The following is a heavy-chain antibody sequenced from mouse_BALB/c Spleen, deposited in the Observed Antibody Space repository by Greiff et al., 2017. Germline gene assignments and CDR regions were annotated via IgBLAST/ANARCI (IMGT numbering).Heavy chain of an antibody. CDR3: ARSDYYGSSYGY. CDR1: GYSFTGYY. D-gene: IGHD1-1*01. CDR2: INPYNGAT. V-gene: IGHV1-31*01. J-gene: IGHJ2*01. Sequence: VHVKQSGPELVKPGASVKISCKASGYSFTGYYMHWVKQSHVKSLEWIGRINPYNGATSYNQNFKDKASLTVDKSSSTAYMELHSLTSEDSAVYYCARSDYYGSSYGYWGQGTTLTVSS.